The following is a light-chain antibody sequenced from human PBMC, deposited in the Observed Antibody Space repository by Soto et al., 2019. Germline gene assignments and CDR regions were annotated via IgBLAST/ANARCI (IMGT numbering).Light chain of an antibody. V-gene: IGKV3-11*01. CDR3: QQRSTWPRT. CDR2: DAS. CDR1: QRVSSY. J-gene: IGKJ2*01. Sequence: EIVLTQSPATLSLSPGERVTLSCRASQRVSSYLAWYQQKPGQAPRLLIYDASNRATGIPARFSGSGSGTDFTLTISSLEPEDFAVYYCQQRSTWPRTFGQGTKLEIK.